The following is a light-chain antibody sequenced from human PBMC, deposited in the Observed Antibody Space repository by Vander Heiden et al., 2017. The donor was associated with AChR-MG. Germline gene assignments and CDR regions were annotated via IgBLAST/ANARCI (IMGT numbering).Light chain of an antibody. CDR2: GVS. Sequence: SALTQPRSVSGSPGQSVTISCTVTSTNIGAYKYVCWYQQRPGRAPQPLLHGVSHRSAGGSPRFSGSKSGNTASLTIFGPQDAEAADYCCCSDAGTYSWLFGGGTKVTVL. CDR1: STNIGAYKY. V-gene: IGLV2-11*01. J-gene: IGLJ3*02. CDR3: CSDAGTYSWL.